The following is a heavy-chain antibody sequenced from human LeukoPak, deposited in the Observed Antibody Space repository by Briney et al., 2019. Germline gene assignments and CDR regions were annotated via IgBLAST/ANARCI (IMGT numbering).Heavy chain of an antibody. CDR1: GFTFSSFN. J-gene: IGHJ4*02. V-gene: IGHV3-21*01. Sequence: GGSLRLSCAASGFTFSSFNMNWVRQAPGKGLEWVSSISSTSSLIWYADSLKGRFTISRDNAKNSLYLQMDSLRAEDTAVYYCARDPYPGPYYFDYWGQGTLVTVSS. CDR3: ARDPYPGPYYFDY. CDR2: ISSTSSLI. D-gene: IGHD2-2*01.